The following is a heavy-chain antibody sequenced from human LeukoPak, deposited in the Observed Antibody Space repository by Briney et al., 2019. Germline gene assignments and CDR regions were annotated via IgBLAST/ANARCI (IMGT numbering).Heavy chain of an antibody. Sequence: SETLSLTCTVSGGSISSGGYYWSWIRQHPGKGLEWIGYIYYSGSTYYNPSLKSRVTISVDTSKNQFSLKLSSVTAADTAVYYCARDRVDFWSGYYTGPEWGQGTLVTVSS. CDR3: ARDRVDFWSGYYTGPE. CDR1: GGSISSGGYY. V-gene: IGHV4-31*03. D-gene: IGHD3-3*01. CDR2: IYYSGST. J-gene: IGHJ4*02.